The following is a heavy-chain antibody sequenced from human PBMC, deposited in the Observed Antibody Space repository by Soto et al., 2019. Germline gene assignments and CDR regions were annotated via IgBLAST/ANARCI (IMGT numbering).Heavy chain of an antibody. D-gene: IGHD2-15*01. Sequence: GSLRLSCAASGXTGSNYSMHWVRRAPGKGLEWVAVISYDGSNKYYADSVKGRFTISRDNSKNTLYLQMNSLRVEDTALYYCASMLGSGVGELANWFDPWGQGTQGTVS. V-gene: IGHV3-30-3*01. CDR3: ASMLGSGVGELANWFDP. CDR1: GXTGSNYS. CDR2: ISYDGSNK. J-gene: IGHJ5*02.